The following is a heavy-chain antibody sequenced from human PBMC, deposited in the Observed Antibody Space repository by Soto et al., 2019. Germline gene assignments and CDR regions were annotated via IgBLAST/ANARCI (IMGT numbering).Heavy chain of an antibody. CDR1: GGTFSSYT. Sequence: QVQLVQSGAEVKKPGSSVKVSCKASGGTFSSYTISWVRQAPGQGLEWMGRIIPILGIANYAQKFQGRVTITADKSTSTAYMELSSLRSEDTAVYYCARGGGYNSGPVDYWGQGTLVTVSS. CDR2: IIPILGIA. D-gene: IGHD5-12*01. V-gene: IGHV1-69*02. J-gene: IGHJ4*02. CDR3: ARGGGYNSGPVDY.